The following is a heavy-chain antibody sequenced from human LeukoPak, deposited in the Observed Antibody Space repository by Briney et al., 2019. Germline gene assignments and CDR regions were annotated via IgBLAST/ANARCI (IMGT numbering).Heavy chain of an antibody. CDR1: GFTFSSYS. Sequence: GGSLRLSCAASGFTFSSYSMNWVRQAPGKGLEWVSSISSSGSFIYYADSVKGRLTTSRDNAKNSLYLQMNSLRAEDTAVYYCAVFGVFYAFDIWGQGTMVTVSS. CDR2: ISSSGSFI. J-gene: IGHJ3*02. D-gene: IGHD3-10*01. V-gene: IGHV3-21*01. CDR3: AVFGVFYAFDI.